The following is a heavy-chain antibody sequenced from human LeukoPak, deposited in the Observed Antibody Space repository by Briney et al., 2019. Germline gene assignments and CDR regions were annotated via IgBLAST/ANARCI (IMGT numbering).Heavy chain of an antibody. CDR3: ASKSSSSFYYYYGMDV. CDR2: ISGSGGST. Sequence: GGSLRLSCAASGFTFSSYAMNWVRQAPGKGLEWVSAISGSGGSTYYADSVKGRFTISRDNSKNTLYLQMNSLRADDTAVYYCASKSSSSFYYYYGMDVWGQGTTVTVSS. V-gene: IGHV3-23*01. CDR1: GFTFSSYA. D-gene: IGHD6-6*01. J-gene: IGHJ6*02.